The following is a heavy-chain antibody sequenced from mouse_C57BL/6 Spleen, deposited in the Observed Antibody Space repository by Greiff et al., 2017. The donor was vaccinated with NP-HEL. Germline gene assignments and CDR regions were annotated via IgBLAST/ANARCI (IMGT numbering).Heavy chain of an antibody. CDR3: TTGVYYGNYGDWFAD. Sequence: VQLQQSGAELVRPGASVKLSCTASGFNIKDYYMHWVKQRPEQGLEWIGRIDPEDGDTEYAPKFQGKATMTADTSSNTAYLQLSSLTSEDTAVYYCTTGVYYGNYGDWFADWGQGTLVTVSA. CDR1: GFNIKDYY. CDR2: IDPEDGDT. D-gene: IGHD2-1*01. J-gene: IGHJ3*01. V-gene: IGHV14-1*01.